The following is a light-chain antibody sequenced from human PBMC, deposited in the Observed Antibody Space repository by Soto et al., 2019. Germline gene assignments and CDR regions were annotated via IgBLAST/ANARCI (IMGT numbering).Light chain of an antibody. CDR3: QQYGSSPPT. J-gene: IGKJ1*01. CDR2: GAS. Sequence: EIVLTQSPGTLSLSPGERATLSCRASQSVSTNYLAWYQRKPGQAPRLLIYGASSMATDIPNRFSGSGSGTDFNLNITRLKAADFAVYYCQQYGSSPPTFGQGTKVEIK. V-gene: IGKV3-20*01. CDR1: QSVSTNY.